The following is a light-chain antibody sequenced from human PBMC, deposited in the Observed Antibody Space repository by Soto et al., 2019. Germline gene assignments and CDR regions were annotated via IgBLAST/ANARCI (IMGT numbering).Light chain of an antibody. V-gene: IGKV1-5*03. CDR2: KAS. J-gene: IGKJ4*02. CDR1: QSISSW. CDR3: QRYSTCPLT. Sequence: DIQMTQSPSTLSASVGDRVTITCRASQSISSWLAWYQQKPGKDPKFLIFKASSLDSGVPSRFSGRVSGTEFTHTSSSLKPDEFAEYYYQRYSTCPLTFGGGNKVEIK.